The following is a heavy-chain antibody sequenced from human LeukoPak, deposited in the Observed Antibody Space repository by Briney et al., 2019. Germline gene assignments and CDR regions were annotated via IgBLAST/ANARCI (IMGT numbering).Heavy chain of an antibody. Sequence: GGSLRLSCAASGFTFSSYWMNWVRQAPGKGLVWVSRIASDGSSTTYADSVKGRFTISRDNAKNSLYLQMNSLRAEDTAIYYCTRVGYIDEGIDYWGQGTLVTASS. J-gene: IGHJ4*02. CDR2: IASDGSST. V-gene: IGHV3-74*01. CDR3: TRVGYIDEGIDY. D-gene: IGHD5-24*01. CDR1: GFTFSSYW.